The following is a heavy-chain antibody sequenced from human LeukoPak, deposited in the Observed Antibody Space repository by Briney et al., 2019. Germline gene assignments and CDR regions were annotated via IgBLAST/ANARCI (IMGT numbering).Heavy chain of an antibody. J-gene: IGHJ4*02. CDR3: AKDKSGYDSSGYYGYFDY. V-gene: IGHV3-30*18. Sequence: GGSLRLSCAASGFTFSSYGMHWVRQAPGKGLEWVAVISYDGSNKYYADSVKGRFTISRDNSKNTLYLQMNSLRAEDTAVYYCAKDKSGYDSSGYYGYFDYWGQGTLVTVPS. CDR1: GFTFSSYG. D-gene: IGHD3-22*01. CDR2: ISYDGSNK.